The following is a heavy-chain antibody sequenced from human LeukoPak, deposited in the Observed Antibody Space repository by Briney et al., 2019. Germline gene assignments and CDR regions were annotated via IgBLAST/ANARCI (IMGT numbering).Heavy chain of an antibody. Sequence: GGSLRLSCAASGFTFSSYAMSWVRQAPGKGLEWVSAISGSGGSTYYADSVKGRFTISSDNSKNTLYLQMNSLRAEDTAVYYCAKIGSGRLRQLALFDYWGQGTLVTVSS. D-gene: IGHD6-13*01. CDR3: AKIGSGRLRQLALFDY. CDR2: ISGSGGST. CDR1: GFTFSSYA. V-gene: IGHV3-23*01. J-gene: IGHJ4*02.